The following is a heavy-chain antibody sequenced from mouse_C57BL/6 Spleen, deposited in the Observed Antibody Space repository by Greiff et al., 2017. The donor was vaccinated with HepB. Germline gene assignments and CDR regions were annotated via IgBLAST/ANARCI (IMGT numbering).Heavy chain of an antibody. CDR2: IDPSDSYT. Sequence: QVQLKQPGAELVKPGASVKLSCKASGYTFTSYWMQWVKQRPGQGLEWIGEIDPSDSYTNYNQKVKGKATLTVDTSSSTAYMQLSSLTSEDSAVYYCARVGTTVVAPYAMDYWGQGTSVTVSS. J-gene: IGHJ4*01. CDR3: ARVGTTVVAPYAMDY. CDR1: GYTFTSYW. V-gene: IGHV1-50*01. D-gene: IGHD1-1*01.